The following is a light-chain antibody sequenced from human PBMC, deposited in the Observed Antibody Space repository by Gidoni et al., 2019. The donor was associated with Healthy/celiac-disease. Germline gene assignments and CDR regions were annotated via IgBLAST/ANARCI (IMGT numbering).Light chain of an antibody. CDR2: GAS. CDR3: QQYHLWPPH. V-gene: IGKV3D-15*01. J-gene: IGKJ4*01. CDR1: QTVNRN. Sequence: EIVMSQSPGTLSVSPGQRATISCRTSQTVNRNLAWYQQKPGQAPRLVIDGASTRATGIPARFSGSGSGTEFTLTISSLQSEDFAVYYCQQYHLWPPHFGGGTRVETK.